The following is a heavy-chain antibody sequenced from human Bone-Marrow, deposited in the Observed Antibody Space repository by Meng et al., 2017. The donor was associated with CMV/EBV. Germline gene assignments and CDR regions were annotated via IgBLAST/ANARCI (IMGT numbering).Heavy chain of an antibody. Sequence: GESLKISCAASEFTFSSYSMNWVRQAPGKGLEWVSSISSSSSYIYYADSVKGRFTISRDNAKNSLYLQMNSLRAEDTAVYYCASRALGDFWSGYQGYGMDVWGQGTTVTVSS. CDR3: ASRALGDFWSGYQGYGMDV. J-gene: IGHJ6*02. D-gene: IGHD3-3*01. CDR1: EFTFSSYS. CDR2: ISSSSSYI. V-gene: IGHV3-21*01.